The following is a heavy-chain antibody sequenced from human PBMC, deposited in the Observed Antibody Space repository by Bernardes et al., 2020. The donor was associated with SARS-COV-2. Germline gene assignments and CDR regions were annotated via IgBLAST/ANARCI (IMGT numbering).Heavy chain of an antibody. D-gene: IGHD3-16*01. Sequence: GGSLRLSCAASGFTFSSYAMSWVRQAPGKGLEWVSTISGSGGSTYYADSVKGRFTISRDNSKNTLYLQMNSLRAEDTALYYCAKLLAGGGTDPFDYWGQGTLVTVSS. V-gene: IGHV3-23*01. CDR2: ISGSGGST. CDR1: GFTFSSYA. CDR3: AKLLAGGGTDPFDY. J-gene: IGHJ4*02.